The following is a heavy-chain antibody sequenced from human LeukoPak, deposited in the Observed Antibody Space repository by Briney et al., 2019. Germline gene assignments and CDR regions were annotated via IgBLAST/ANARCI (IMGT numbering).Heavy chain of an antibody. CDR3: AKDFSFVATGGFWFDP. CDR1: GFTFSSSW. J-gene: IGHJ5*02. CDR2: INSDGSST. Sequence: GGSLRLSCAASGFTFSSSWMHWVRQAPGKGLVWVSRINSDGSSTSYADSVKGRFTISRDNAKNTLYLQMNSLRAEDMALYYCAKDFSFVATGGFWFDPWGQGTLVTVSS. V-gene: IGHV3-74*01. D-gene: IGHD5-12*01.